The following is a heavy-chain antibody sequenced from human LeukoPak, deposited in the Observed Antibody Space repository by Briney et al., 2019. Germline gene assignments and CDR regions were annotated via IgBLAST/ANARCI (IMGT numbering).Heavy chain of an antibody. V-gene: IGHV4-39*01. CDR2: IYYSGSS. CDR3: ARSSPPGYYGAFDI. J-gene: IGHJ3*02. Sequence: SVTLSLTCTVSGGSISSSSYYWGWIRQPPGKGLEWIGSIYYSGSSYYNPSLKSRVTISVDTSKNQFSLKLSSVTAADTAVYYCARSSPPGYYGAFDIWGQGTMVTVSS. D-gene: IGHD3-10*01. CDR1: GGSISSSSYY.